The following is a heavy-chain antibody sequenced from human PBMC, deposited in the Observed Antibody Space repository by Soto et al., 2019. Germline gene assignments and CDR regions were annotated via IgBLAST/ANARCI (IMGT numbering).Heavy chain of an antibody. CDR1: GGSISSGGYY. J-gene: IGHJ4*02. CDR2: IYYSGST. CDR3: ASSIDTAIALDY. Sequence: SETLSLTCTVSGGSISSGGYYWSWIRQRPGKGLEWIGYIYYSGSTYYNPSLKSRVTISVDTSKNQFSLKLSSVTAADTAVYYCASSIDTAIALDYWGQGTLVTVSS. D-gene: IGHD5-18*01. V-gene: IGHV4-31*03.